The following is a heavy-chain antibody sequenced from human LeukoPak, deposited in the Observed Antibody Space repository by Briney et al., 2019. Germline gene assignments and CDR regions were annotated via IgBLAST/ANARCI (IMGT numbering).Heavy chain of an antibody. V-gene: IGHV3-11*01. CDR2: ITNSGDFV. Sequence: PGGSLRLSCAASGFRFSGHYMSWIRQAPGKGLEWISYITNSGDFVNYADSVKGRFTISRDNAKNSLYLQMNSLRAEDTAVYYCVREARATPDFWGQGTVVTVSS. CDR3: VREARATPDF. J-gene: IGHJ4*02. D-gene: IGHD1-26*01. CDR1: GFRFSGHY.